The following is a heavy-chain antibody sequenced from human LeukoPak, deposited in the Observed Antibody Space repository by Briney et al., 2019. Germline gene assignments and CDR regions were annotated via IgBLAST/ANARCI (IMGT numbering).Heavy chain of an antibody. CDR3: AREYDRGLFDY. CDR1: GFTFSSYG. J-gene: IGHJ4*02. D-gene: IGHD3-9*01. V-gene: IGHV3-33*01. Sequence: GRSLRLSCAASGFTFSSYGMHWVRQAPGKGLEWVAVIWYDGTNKYYADSVKGRFTISRDNAKNSLYLQMNSLRAEDTAVYYCAREYDRGLFDYWGQGTLVTVSS. CDR2: IWYDGTNK.